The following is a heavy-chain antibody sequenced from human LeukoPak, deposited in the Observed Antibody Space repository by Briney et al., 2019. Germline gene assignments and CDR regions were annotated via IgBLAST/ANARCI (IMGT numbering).Heavy chain of an antibody. CDR2: VYYSGST. CDR1: GDSISSSNYY. D-gene: IGHD2-15*01. V-gene: IGHV4-39*07. CDR3: ARIEQVLLHYNWFDP. Sequence: PSETLSLTCTLSGDSISSSNYYWGWIRQPPGKGLEWIGSVYYSGSTYYNPSLKSRVTISVDTSKNQFSLKLSSVTAADMAVYYRARIEQVLLHYNWFDPWGQGTLVTVSS. J-gene: IGHJ5*02.